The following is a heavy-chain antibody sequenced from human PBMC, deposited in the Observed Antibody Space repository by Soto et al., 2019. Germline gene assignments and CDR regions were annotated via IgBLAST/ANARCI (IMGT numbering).Heavy chain of an antibody. J-gene: IGHJ3*02. CDR1: GGSISSSIYY. D-gene: IGHD3-22*01. CDR2: IYYSGST. CDR3: AGGYYYDSSCYSI. V-gene: IGHV4-39*01. Sequence: SETLSLTCTVSGGSISSSIYYWGWIRQPPGKGLEWIGSIYYSGSTYYNPSLKSRVTISVDTSKNQFSLKLSSVTAADTAVYYCAGGYYYDSSCYSIWGQGTMVTVSS.